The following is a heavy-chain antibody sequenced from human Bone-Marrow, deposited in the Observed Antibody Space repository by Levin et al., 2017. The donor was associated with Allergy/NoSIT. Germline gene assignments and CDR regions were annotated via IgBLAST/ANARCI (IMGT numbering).Heavy chain of an antibody. V-gene: IGHV1-18*01. J-gene: IGHJ4*02. Sequence: VASVKVSCKTSGYSFTSYGISWVRQAPGQGLEWMGWINAYNGNIKFAQKVQGRMTMTTDTSTSTAYMELRSLRSDDTAVYYCAREGFTMGDHGFDKWGQGTLVTVSS. CDR3: AREGFTMGDHGFDK. D-gene: IGHD3-10*01. CDR1: GYSFTSYG. CDR2: INAYNGNI.